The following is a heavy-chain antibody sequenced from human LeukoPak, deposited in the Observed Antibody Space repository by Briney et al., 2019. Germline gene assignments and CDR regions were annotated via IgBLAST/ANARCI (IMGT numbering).Heavy chain of an antibody. CDR3: ARNCSRTSCSGTFDI. J-gene: IGHJ3*02. V-gene: IGHV4-59*05. Sequence: PSETLSLTCTVSGGSISTYYWSWIRQPPGKGLEWSGSIYYSGSTHYNPSQKSRVTISVDTSKNQFFLRLSSGTAADTAVYYCARNCSRTSCSGTFDIWGRGTMVTVSS. CDR2: IYYSGST. D-gene: IGHD2-2*01. CDR1: GGSISTYY.